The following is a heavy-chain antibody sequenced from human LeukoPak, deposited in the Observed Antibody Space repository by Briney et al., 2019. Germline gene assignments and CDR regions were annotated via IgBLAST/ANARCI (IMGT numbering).Heavy chain of an antibody. CDR1: GFTFSSYG. CDR3: ARSFRSSWYYFDY. J-gene: IGHJ4*02. CDR2: IWYDGSNK. V-gene: IGHV3-33*01. Sequence: PGGSLRLSCAASGFTFSSYGMHWVRQAPGKGLEWLAVIWYDGSNKYYADSVKGRFTISRDNSKNTLYLQMNSLGAEDTAEYYCARSFRSSWYYFDYWGQGTLVTVSS. D-gene: IGHD6-13*01.